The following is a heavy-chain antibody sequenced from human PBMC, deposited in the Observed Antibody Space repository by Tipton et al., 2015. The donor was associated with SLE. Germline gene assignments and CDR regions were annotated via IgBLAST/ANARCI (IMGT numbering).Heavy chain of an antibody. V-gene: IGHV4-59*11. J-gene: IGHJ4*02. CDR2: IHNSGST. CDR3: ARGVSYDILL. Sequence: TLSLTCNVSGGSISNLYWSWIRQPPGKGLEWIGYIHNSGSTNYNPSLKSRVTLSVDTSKNQFSLRLSSVTAADTAVYYCARGVSYDILLWGQGTPVTVSS. D-gene: IGHD3-9*01. CDR1: GGSISNLY.